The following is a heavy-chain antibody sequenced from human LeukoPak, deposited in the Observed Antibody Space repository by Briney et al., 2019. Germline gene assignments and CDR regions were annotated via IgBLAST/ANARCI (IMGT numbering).Heavy chain of an antibody. V-gene: IGHV4-39*07. D-gene: IGHD6-13*01. J-gene: IGHJ4*02. CDR3: ARDLPGIAAAGTIY. Sequence: PSETLFLTCTVSGGSISSSSYYWGWIRQPPGKGLEWIGSIYYSGSTYYNPSLKSRVTISVDTSKNQFSLKLSSVTAADTAVYYCARDLPGIAAAGTIYWGQGTLVTVSS. CDR1: GGSISSSSYY. CDR2: IYYSGST.